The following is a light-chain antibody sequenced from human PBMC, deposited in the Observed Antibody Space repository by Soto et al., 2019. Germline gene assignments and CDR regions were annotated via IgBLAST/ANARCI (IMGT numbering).Light chain of an antibody. Sequence: QPVLTQPPSASGTPGRRITISCSGSSSNIGSNRVNWYQQLPGTAPKLFIYSNNQRPSGVPDRFSGSKSGTSASLAISGLQSEDEADYYCAAWDDSLNGPVFGGGTKLTVL. CDR2: SNN. J-gene: IGLJ2*01. CDR1: SSNIGSNR. CDR3: AAWDDSLNGPV. V-gene: IGLV1-44*01.